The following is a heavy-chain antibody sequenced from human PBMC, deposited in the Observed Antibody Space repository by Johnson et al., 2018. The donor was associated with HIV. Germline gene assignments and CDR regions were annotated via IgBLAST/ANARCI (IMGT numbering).Heavy chain of an antibody. CDR3: ARERDTDMAGDAFDI. CDR1: GFTFSSYW. V-gene: IGHV3-74*01. Sequence: VQLVESGGGLGQSGGSLRLSCAASGFTFSSYWMHWVRQGPGKGLVWVSRINSDGSSTRYADSVKGRFTISRDNAKNTLYLQMNSLRAEDTAVYYCARERDTDMAGDAFDIWGQGTMVTVSS. J-gene: IGHJ3*02. CDR2: INSDGSST. D-gene: IGHD5-18*01.